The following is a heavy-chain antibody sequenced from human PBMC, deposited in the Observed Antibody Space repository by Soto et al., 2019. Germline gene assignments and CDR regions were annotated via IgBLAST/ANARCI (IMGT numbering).Heavy chain of an antibody. CDR2: VYHTGTT. V-gene: IGHV4-31*02. CDR3: ARALVTDYNSRDYHYYFAMDV. J-gene: IGHJ6*02. D-gene: IGHD3-22*01. CDR1: GGPVSGDDLY. Sequence: TLSLTCVVSGGPVSGDDLYWSWIRHLPGKGLEWIANVYHTGTTYYNPSLKSRVSMSVDTSQNQLSLILASVTAADTAVYYCARALVTDYNSRDYHYYFAMDVWGQGTSVT.